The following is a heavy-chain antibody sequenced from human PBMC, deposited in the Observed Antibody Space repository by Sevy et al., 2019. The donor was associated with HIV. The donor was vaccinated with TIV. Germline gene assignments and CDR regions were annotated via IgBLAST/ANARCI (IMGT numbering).Heavy chain of an antibody. D-gene: IGHD3-22*01. Sequence: ASVKVSCKVSGYTLTELSMHWVRQAPGKGLEWMGRFDPEDGETIYAQKFQGRVTMTEDTSTDTAYMELSSLTSEDTAVYYFETQHYYYDGSGYFDYWGQGTLVTVSS. CDR3: ETQHYYYDGSGYFDY. CDR2: FDPEDGET. J-gene: IGHJ4*02. CDR1: GYTLTELS. V-gene: IGHV1-24*01.